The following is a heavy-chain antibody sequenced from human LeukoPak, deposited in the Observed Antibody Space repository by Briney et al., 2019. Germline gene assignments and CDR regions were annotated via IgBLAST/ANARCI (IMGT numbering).Heavy chain of an antibody. CDR2: ISSSSSYI. J-gene: IGHJ4*02. CDR3: GREFPTLGEHEFDY. CDR1: GFTFSSYS. Sequence: GGSLRLSCAASGFTFSSYSMNWVRQAPGKGLEWVSSISSSSSYIYYADSVKGRFTISRDNAKNSLYLQMNSLRAEDTAVYYCGREFPTLGEHEFDYRGPGTLGTGSS. V-gene: IGHV3-21*01. D-gene: IGHD3-10*01.